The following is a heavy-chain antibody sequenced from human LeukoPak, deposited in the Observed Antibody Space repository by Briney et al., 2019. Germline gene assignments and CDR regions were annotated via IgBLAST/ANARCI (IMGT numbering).Heavy chain of an antibody. D-gene: IGHD2-2*01. CDR3: ARAPGIVVVPAATYGWFDP. Sequence: ASVKVSCKASGGTFSSYAISWVRQAPGQGLEWMGGIIPIFGTANYAQKFQGRVTITTDESTSTAYMELSSLRSEDTAVYYCARAPGIVVVPAATYGWFDPWGQGTLVTVSS. V-gene: IGHV1-69*05. CDR1: GGTFSSYA. J-gene: IGHJ5*02. CDR2: IIPIFGTA.